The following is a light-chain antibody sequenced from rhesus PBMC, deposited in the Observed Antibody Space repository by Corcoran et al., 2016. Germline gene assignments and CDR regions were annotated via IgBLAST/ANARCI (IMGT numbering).Light chain of an antibody. CDR2: EVS. V-gene: IGLV2-32*01. CDR3: CSYEGSYTFI. Sequence: QAALTQPRSVSGSPGQSVTISCTGTSSDIGGYNYVSWYQQHPGTAPKLMIYEVSKRPSGVSDRFSGAKSGNTASLTISGLTAEDEADYYCCSYEGSYTFIFCAGTRLTVL. CDR1: SSDIGGYNY. J-gene: IGLJ1*01.